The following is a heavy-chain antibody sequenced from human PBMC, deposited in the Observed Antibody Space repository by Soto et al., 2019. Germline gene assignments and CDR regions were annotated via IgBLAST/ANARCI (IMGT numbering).Heavy chain of an antibody. CDR2: MNPNSGNT. CDR3: ARVGYYDIYYYYGMDV. V-gene: IGHV1-8*01. J-gene: IGHJ6*02. D-gene: IGHD3-22*01. Sequence: ASVKVSCKASGYTFTSYDINWVRQATGQGLEWMGWMNPNSGNTGYAQKFQGRVTMTRNTSISTAYMELSSLRSEDTAVYYCARVGYYDIYYYYGMDVWGQGTTVTVSS. CDR1: GYTFTSYD.